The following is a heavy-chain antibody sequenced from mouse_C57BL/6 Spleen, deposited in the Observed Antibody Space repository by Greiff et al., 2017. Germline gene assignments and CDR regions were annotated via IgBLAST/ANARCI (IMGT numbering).Heavy chain of an antibody. Sequence: EVQVQQSGPELVKPGASVKISCKASGYTFTDYYMNWVKQSHGKSLEWIGDINPNNGGTSYNQKFKGKATLTVDKSSSTAYMELRSLTSEDSAVYYCARTGYSNYDYWGQGTTLTVSS. V-gene: IGHV1-26*01. J-gene: IGHJ2*01. CDR2: INPNNGGT. CDR1: GYTFTDYY. D-gene: IGHD2-5*01. CDR3: ARTGYSNYDY.